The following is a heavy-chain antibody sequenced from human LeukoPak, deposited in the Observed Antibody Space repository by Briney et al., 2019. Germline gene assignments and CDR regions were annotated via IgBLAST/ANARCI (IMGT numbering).Heavy chain of an antibody. D-gene: IGHD3-22*01. J-gene: IGHJ4*02. CDR3: ARHYYDISGSYSFDD. CDR1: GGSINSYF. Sequence: PSETLSLTCTVSGGSINSYFWSWIRQPAGKGLEWIGRFYTSGSTNYNPSLKSRLTISVDKSKNQFSLNLRSVTAADTAVYYCARHYYDISGSYSFDDWGRGALVTVSS. CDR2: FYTSGST. V-gene: IGHV4-4*07.